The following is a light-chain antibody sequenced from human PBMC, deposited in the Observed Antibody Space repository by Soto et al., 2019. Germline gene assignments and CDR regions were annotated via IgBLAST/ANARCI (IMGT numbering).Light chain of an antibody. CDR1: QTIRNG. Sequence: DIQMNQSPASLSASVGAIVTITCRASQTIRNGLGWYQQKPGRAPKRLIFATSIVHSGVPSRFRGSGSGTEFTLTINSLQPEDFAAYYCLQHYTYPWTFGQGTKMEIK. CDR3: LQHYTYPWT. V-gene: IGKV1-17*01. J-gene: IGKJ1*01. CDR2: ATS.